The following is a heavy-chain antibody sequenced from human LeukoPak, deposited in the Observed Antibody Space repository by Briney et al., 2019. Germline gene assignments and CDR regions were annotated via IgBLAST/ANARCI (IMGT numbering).Heavy chain of an antibody. CDR3: AKIPGSSWYDGPIDY. Sequence: GGSLRLSCAASGFTFSSYAMSWVRQAPGKGLEWVSAISGSGGSTYYADSVKGRFTISRDNSKNTLYLQMNSLRAEDTAVYYCAKIPGSSWYDGPIDYWGQGTLVTVPS. CDR1: GFTFSSYA. V-gene: IGHV3-23*01. CDR2: ISGSGGST. D-gene: IGHD6-13*01. J-gene: IGHJ4*02.